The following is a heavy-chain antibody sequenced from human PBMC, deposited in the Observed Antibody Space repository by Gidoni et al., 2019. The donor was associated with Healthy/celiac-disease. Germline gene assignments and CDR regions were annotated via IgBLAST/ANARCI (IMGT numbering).Heavy chain of an antibody. Sequence: QVQLVQSGAEVKKPGSSVKVSCKASGGTFTSYAISWVRQAPGQGLEWMGRIIPILGIANYAQEFQGRVTITADKSTSTAYMELSSLRSEDTAVYYCARDQAYAPITWYFDLWGRGTLVTVSS. CDR2: IIPILGIA. V-gene: IGHV1-69*09. D-gene: IGHD5-12*01. CDR3: ARDQAYAPITWYFDL. CDR1: GGTFTSYA. J-gene: IGHJ2*01.